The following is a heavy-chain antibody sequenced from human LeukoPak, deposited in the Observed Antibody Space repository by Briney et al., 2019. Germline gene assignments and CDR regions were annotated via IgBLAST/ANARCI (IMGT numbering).Heavy chain of an antibody. CDR3: AKDTDGYNLSVDF. Sequence: PGGSLRLSCAASGFTFSSYGMHWVRQAPGKGLEWVAVIWYNGNNKYYADSVKGRFTISRDNSENTLYLQMNSLRAEDTAVYYCAKDTDGYNLSVDFWSQGTLVTVSS. CDR1: GFTFSSYG. D-gene: IGHD5-24*01. V-gene: IGHV3-33*06. CDR2: IWYNGNNK. J-gene: IGHJ4*02.